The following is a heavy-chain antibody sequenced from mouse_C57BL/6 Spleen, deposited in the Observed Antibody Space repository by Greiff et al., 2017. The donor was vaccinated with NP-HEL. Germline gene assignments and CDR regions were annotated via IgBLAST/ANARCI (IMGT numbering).Heavy chain of an antibody. J-gene: IGHJ3*01. Sequence: QVQLKQPGAELVKPGASVKLSCKASGYTFTSYWMHWVKQRPGQGLEWIGMIHPNSGSTNYNEKFKSKATLTVDKSSSTAYMQLSSLTSEDSAVYYCASYYGSSVFAYWGQGTLVTVSA. CDR3: ASYYGSSVFAY. CDR1: GYTFTSYW. V-gene: IGHV1-64*01. CDR2: IHPNSGST. D-gene: IGHD1-1*01.